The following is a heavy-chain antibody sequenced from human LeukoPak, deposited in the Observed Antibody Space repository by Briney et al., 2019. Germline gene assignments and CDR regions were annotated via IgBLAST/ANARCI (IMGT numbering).Heavy chain of an antibody. J-gene: IGHJ4*02. V-gene: IGHV4-59*08. CDR2: IYYSGST. Sequence: SETLSLTCTVSGGFISSYYWSWIRQPPGKGLEWIGYIYYSGSTNYNTSLKSRVTISIDTSKNQFSLKLSSVTAADTAVYYCARQGYCGGDCYSFDYWGQGTLVTVSS. D-gene: IGHD2-21*02. CDR1: GGFISSYY. CDR3: ARQGYCGGDCYSFDY.